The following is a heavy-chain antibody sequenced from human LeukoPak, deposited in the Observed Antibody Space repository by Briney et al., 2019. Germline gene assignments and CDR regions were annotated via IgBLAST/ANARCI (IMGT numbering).Heavy chain of an antibody. J-gene: IGHJ4*02. V-gene: IGHV3-33*01. CDR2: IWSDGTNQ. CDR1: GFTFSHYG. CDR3: ARGHDNTGYNYFDY. Sequence: GGSLRLSCAASGFTFSHYGMHWVRQAPGKGLEWVSVIWSDGTNQFYADSVKGRFTISRDDSQKTVFLQMSSLRGEDTAVYYCARGHDNTGYNYFDYWGQGTLVTVSS. D-gene: IGHD3-9*01.